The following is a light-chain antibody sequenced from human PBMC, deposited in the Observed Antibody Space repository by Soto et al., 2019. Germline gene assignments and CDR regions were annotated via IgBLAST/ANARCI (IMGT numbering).Light chain of an antibody. V-gene: IGKV3-11*01. CDR3: QQRHTWPPPT. CDR2: DSS. J-gene: IGKJ4*01. CDR1: QSISNS. Sequence: EIVLTQSPVTLSLSPGERATLSCRASQSISNSLAWYQEKPGQAPRLLIYDSSNMATGIPPRFSGSGSGTDFTLTISSLEPEDFAVYYCQQRHTWPPPTFGGGTRVEI.